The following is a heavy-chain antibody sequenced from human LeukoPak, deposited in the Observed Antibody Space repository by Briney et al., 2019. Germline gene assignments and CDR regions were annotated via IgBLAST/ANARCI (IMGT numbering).Heavy chain of an antibody. J-gene: IGHJ4*02. CDR2: IYHSGST. V-gene: IGHV4-30-2*02. CDR1: GGSISSGGYY. CDR3: AMDIVATGGVFY. D-gene: IGHD5-12*01. Sequence: SQTLSLTCTVSGGSISSGGYYWSWIRQHPGKGLEWIGYIYHSGSTYYNPSLKSRVTISVDRSKNQFSLKLSSVTAADTAVYYCAMDIVATGGVFYWGQGTLVTVSS.